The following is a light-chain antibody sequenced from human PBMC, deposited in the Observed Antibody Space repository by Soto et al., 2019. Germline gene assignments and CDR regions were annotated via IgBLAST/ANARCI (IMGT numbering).Light chain of an antibody. CDR1: QSLLHSNGYNY. Sequence: IVMTQSPLSLPVTPGEPASISCRSSQSLLHSNGYNYLDWYLQRPGQSPHLLIFLGSSRASGVPDRFSGSGSGTLFTLKISRVADEDVGIFYCMQILQTPAIFGTGTEVHIK. J-gene: IGKJ3*01. V-gene: IGKV2-28*01. CDR3: MQILQTPAI. CDR2: LGS.